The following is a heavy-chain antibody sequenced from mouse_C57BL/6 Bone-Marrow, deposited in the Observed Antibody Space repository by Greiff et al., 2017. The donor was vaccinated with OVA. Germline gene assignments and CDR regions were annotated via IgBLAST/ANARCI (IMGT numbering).Heavy chain of an antibody. Sequence: VQLKQSGPVLVKPGASVKMSCKASGYTFTDYYMNWVKQSHGKSLEWIGVINPYDGGTSYNQKFKGKATLTVDKSSSTAYMELNSLTSEDSAVYYCARLYYGSSDAMDYWGQGTSVTVSS. CDR3: ARLYYGSSDAMDY. J-gene: IGHJ4*01. D-gene: IGHD1-1*01. CDR2: INPYDGGT. CDR1: GYTFTDYY. V-gene: IGHV1-19*01.